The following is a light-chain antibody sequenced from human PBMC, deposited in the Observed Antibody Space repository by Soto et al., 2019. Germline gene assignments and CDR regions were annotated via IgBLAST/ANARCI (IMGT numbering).Light chain of an antibody. J-gene: IGLJ2*01. V-gene: IGLV1-44*01. CDR3: AAWDDSLNGVV. CDR1: SSNIGSNT. Sequence: QAVVTQPPSASGTPGQRVTISCSGSSSNIGSNTVNWYQQLPGTAPKVLIYSNDQRPSGVPDRFSGSNSATSASLAISGLQSEDEADYYCAAWDDSLNGVVFGGGTKLTVL. CDR2: SND.